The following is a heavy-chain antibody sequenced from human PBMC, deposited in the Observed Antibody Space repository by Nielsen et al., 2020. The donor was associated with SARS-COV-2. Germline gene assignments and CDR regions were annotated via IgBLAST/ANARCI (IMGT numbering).Heavy chain of an antibody. CDR3: AKDDSSGWSSDFDY. V-gene: IGHV3-9*03. J-gene: IGHJ4*02. CDR2: ISWNSGSI. CDR1: GFTFDDYA. D-gene: IGHD6-19*01. Sequence: GGSLRLSCAASGFTFDDYAMHWVRQAPGKGLEWVSGISWNSGSIGYADSVKGRFTISRDNAKNSLYLQMNSLRAEDMALYYCAKDDSSGWSSDFDYWGQGTLVTVSS.